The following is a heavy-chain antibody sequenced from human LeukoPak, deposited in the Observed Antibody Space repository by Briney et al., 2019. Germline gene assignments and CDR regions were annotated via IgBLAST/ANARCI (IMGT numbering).Heavy chain of an antibody. V-gene: IGHV4-59*01. CDR1: GGSISSYY. D-gene: IGHD3-3*01. CDR2: IYYSGST. Sequence: SETLSLTCTVSGGSISSYYWSWIRQPPGEGLEWIGYIYYSGSTNYNPSLKSRVTISVDTSKNQFSLKLSSVTAADTAVYYCARARLHYDFWSGPLDYWGQGTLVTVSS. CDR3: ARARLHYDFWSGPLDY. J-gene: IGHJ4*02.